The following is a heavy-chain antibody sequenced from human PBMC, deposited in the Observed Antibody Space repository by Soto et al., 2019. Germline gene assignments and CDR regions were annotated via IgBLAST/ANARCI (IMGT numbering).Heavy chain of an antibody. CDR1: GGSISSGDYY. CDR3: ARRYGYSFDY. D-gene: IGHD1-1*01. Sequence: SETLSLTCTVSGGSISSGDYYWSWIRQPPGKGLEWIGYIYYSGITDYNPSLKSRVTISVDTSKNQFSLKLSSVTAADTAVYYCARRYGYSFDYWGQGTLVTVSS. J-gene: IGHJ4*02. CDR2: IYYSGIT. V-gene: IGHV4-30-4*01.